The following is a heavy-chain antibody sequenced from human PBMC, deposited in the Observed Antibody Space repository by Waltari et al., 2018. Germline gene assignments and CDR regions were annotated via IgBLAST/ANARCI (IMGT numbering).Heavy chain of an antibody. Sequence: QLQLQESGPGLVKPSETLSLTCTVSGGSISSSSYYWGWIRQPPGKGLEWIGSYYYSVSPYYNPSLKMRVTISVDTSKSQFSLKLSSVTAADTAVYYCAREGGSGSYRHYWGQGTLVTVSS. V-gene: IGHV4-39*07. CDR1: GGSISSSSYY. D-gene: IGHD3-10*01. CDR2: YYYSVSP. J-gene: IGHJ4*02. CDR3: AREGGSGSYRHY.